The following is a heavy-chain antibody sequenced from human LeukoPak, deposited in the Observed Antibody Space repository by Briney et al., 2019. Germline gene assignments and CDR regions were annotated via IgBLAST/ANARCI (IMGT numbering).Heavy chain of an antibody. J-gene: IGHJ6*03. CDR1: GGSISSSSYY. CDR2: INHSGST. D-gene: IGHD4-17*01. Sequence: SETLSLTCTVSGGSISSSSYYWGWIRQPPGKGLEWIGEINHSGSTNYNSSLKSRVTISVDTSKNQFSLKLSSVTAADTAVYYCARGDGDEYYYYYYMDVWGKGTTVTVSS. CDR3: ARGDGDEYYYYYYMDV. V-gene: IGHV4-39*07.